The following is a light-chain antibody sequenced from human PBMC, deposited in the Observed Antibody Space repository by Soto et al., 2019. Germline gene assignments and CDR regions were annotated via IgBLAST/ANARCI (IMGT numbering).Light chain of an antibody. V-gene: IGKV1-9*01. CDR3: QQLNSYPGFT. Sequence: DIQLTQSPSFLSASVGDRVTITCRASQGISSYLAWYQQKPGKAPKLLIYAASTLQSWVPSRFSGSGSGTEFTLTISSLQPEDFATYYCQQLNSYPGFTFGGGTKVEIK. J-gene: IGKJ4*01. CDR1: QGISSY. CDR2: AAS.